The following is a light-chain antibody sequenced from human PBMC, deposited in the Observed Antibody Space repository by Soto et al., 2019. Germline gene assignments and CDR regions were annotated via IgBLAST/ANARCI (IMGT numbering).Light chain of an antibody. CDR3: CSFAGSSIFYV. CDR2: EGS. Sequence: QSVLTQPASVSGSPGQSITISCTGSSSDVGGYNLVSWYQQHPGKAPKLIIYEGSKRPSGVSTRFSGSKSGNMASLTISGLQAEDEADYHCCSFAGSSIFYVFGSGTKRTVL. J-gene: IGLJ1*01. V-gene: IGLV2-23*01. CDR1: SSDVGGYNL.